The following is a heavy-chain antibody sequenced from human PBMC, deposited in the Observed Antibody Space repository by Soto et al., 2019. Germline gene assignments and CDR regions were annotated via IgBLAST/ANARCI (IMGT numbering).Heavy chain of an antibody. J-gene: IGHJ4*02. CDR2: FIPLFDKP. Sequence: GASVKVSGESSGGTFTSYAFNWVRQAPGQGLEWMGGFIPLFDKPKYAQQFQGRVAITADDSTSTVYMELYSLRREDTAIYYCATYAVGYQPPTFWGQGTLVTVTP. D-gene: IGHD2-2*01. CDR1: GGTFTSYA. V-gene: IGHV1-69*13. CDR3: ATYAVGYQPPTF.